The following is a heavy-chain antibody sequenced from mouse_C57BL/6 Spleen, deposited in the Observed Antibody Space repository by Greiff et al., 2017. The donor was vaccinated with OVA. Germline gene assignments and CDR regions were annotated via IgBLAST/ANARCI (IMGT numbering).Heavy chain of an antibody. Sequence: QVQLQQSGPELMKPGASVKISCKASGYAFSSSWMNWVKQRPGKGLEWIGRIYPGDGDTNYNGKFKGKATLTADKSSSTAYMQLSSLTSEDSAVYFCARFGNCFDYWGQGTTLTVSS. CDR1: GYAFSSSW. J-gene: IGHJ2*01. CDR2: IYPGDGDT. CDR3: ARFGNCFDY. V-gene: IGHV1-82*01. D-gene: IGHD1-1*02.